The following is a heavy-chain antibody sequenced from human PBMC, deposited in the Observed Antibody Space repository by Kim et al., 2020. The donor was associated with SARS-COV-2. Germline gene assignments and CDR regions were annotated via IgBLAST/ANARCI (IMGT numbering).Heavy chain of an antibody. CDR1: GFTFSNAW. J-gene: IGHJ4*02. CDR3: TTDFGIAVAGNYDY. CDR2: IKSKTDGGTT. Sequence: GGSLRLSCAASGFTFSNAWMSWVRQAPGKGLEWVGRIKSKTDGGTTDYAAPVKGRFTISRDDSKNTLYLQMNSLKTEDTAVYYCTTDFGIAVAGNYDYWGQGTLVTVSS. V-gene: IGHV3-15*01. D-gene: IGHD6-19*01.